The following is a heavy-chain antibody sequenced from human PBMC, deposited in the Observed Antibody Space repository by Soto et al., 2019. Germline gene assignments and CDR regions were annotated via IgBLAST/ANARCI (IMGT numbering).Heavy chain of an antibody. Sequence: GASVKVSCKDSGGLFSSFAISWVRQAPGQGLEWLGGIIPVFGTTNYAEKFQDRVTITADESTNTAYMELSSLTSGDTAIYYCARGGSPYVWFNEFWGQGTLVTVSS. D-gene: IGHD3-16*01. J-gene: IGHJ4*02. V-gene: IGHV1-69*13. CDR1: GGLFSSFA. CDR2: IIPVFGTT. CDR3: ARGGSPYVWFNEF.